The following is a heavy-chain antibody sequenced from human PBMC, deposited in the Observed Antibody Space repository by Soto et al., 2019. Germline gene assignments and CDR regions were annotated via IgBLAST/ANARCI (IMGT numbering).Heavy chain of an antibody. D-gene: IGHD3-10*01. CDR1: GFTFSTYA. CDR2: ISGSGGST. Sequence: GGSLRLSCAASGFTFSTYAVSWVRQAPGKGLEWVSVISGSGGSTNYADSVKGRFTISRDNSKSTLYLQMNSLRAEDTAVYYCAKYRVGLDFGELFDYWGQGTLVTVSS. CDR3: AKYRVGLDFGELFDY. V-gene: IGHV3-23*01. J-gene: IGHJ4*02.